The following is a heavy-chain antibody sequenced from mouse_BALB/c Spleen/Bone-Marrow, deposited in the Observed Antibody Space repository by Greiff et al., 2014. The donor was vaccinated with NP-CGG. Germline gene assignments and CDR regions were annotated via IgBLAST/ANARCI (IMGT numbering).Heavy chain of an antibody. V-gene: IGHV1-69*02. CDR2: IYPSDNYT. CDR1: GYTFTSYW. D-gene: IGHD2-3*01. J-gene: IGHJ2*01. CDR3: SRTYEYFDY. Sequence: VNLVESGAELVRPGASVKLSCKASGYTFTSYWINWVRQRPGQGLEWIGNIYPSDNYTNYNQKFKDKATLTVDESSSTAYMQLSCPTSEDSAVYYCSRTYEYFDYWGQGTTLTVSS.